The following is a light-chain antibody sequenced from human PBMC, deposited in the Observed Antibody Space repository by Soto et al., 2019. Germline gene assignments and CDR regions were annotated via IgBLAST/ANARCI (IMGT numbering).Light chain of an antibody. CDR2: GNS. CDR3: QSYDSSLSVLYV. V-gene: IGLV1-40*01. Sequence: QSVLTQPPSVSGAPGQRVTISCTGSSSNIGAGYDVHWYQQLPGTAPKVLIYGNSDRPSGVPDRFSGSKSGTSASLAITGLQAEVEADYYCQSYDSSLSVLYVFGTGTKVTVL. J-gene: IGLJ1*01. CDR1: SSNIGAGYD.